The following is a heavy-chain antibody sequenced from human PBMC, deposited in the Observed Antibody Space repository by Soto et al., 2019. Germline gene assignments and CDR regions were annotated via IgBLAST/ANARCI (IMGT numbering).Heavy chain of an antibody. CDR3: ARGIRAGTDY. D-gene: IGHD1-1*01. Sequence: QVQLVQSGAEVKMPGASVKVSCKASGYTFTDYDINWLRQATRQGLEWMGCRSPNNGDTGYAQKCQDRVTMTRDISINTAYMELSSLTSDDTAVYYCARGIRAGTDYWGQGTLVTVSS. CDR1: GYTFTDYD. J-gene: IGHJ4*02. CDR2: RSPNNGDT. V-gene: IGHV1-8*01.